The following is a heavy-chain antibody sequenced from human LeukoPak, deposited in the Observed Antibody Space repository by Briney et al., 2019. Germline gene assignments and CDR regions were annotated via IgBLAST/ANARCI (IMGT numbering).Heavy chain of an antibody. Sequence: ASVKVSCKASGYIFTSYGVSWVRQAPGQGLEWMGWISAFNGNTNYAQKFRGRVTMTTEASTSTAYMELRSLRSEDTAVYYCATREFEADFDYWAREPWSPSPQ. CDR3: ATREFEADFDY. J-gene: IGHJ4*02. V-gene: IGHV1-18*01. CDR2: ISAFNGNT. D-gene: IGHD3-10*01. CDR1: GYIFTSYG.